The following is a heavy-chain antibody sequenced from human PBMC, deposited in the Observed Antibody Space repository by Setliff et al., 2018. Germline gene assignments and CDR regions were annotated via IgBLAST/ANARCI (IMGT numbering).Heavy chain of an antibody. CDR1: GGSVSSGGYY. D-gene: IGHD3-3*01. J-gene: IGHJ4*02. V-gene: IGHV4-31*03. CDR2: IYYSGST. Sequence: SETLSLTCTVSGGSVSSGGYYWSWIRQHPGKGLEWIGYIYYSGSTYYNPSLKSRVTISVDTSKNQFSLKLSSVTAADTAVYYCARERVLRFLRGFDYWGQGTLVTVSS. CDR3: ARERVLRFLRGFDY.